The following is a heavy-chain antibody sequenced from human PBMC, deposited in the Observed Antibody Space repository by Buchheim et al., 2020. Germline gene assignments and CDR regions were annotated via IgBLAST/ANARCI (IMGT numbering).Heavy chain of an antibody. J-gene: IGHJ4*02. V-gene: IGHV3-15*01. Sequence: EVQLVESGGGLVKPGGSLRLSCVVSGFTFSNGWMSWVRQAPGKGLEWVGLIKKKTDGGTTDYAAPVRGRFTISRDDSKYTLYLEMSSLKIEDTAVYYCTTDYYYETSGTFDYWGQGTL. CDR3: TTDYYYETSGTFDY. CDR1: GFTFSNGW. CDR2: IKKKTDGGTT. D-gene: IGHD3-22*01.